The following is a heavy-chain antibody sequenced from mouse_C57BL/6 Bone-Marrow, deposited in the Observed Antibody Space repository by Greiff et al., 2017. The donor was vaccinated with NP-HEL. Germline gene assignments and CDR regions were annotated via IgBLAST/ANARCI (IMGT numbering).Heavy chain of an antibody. J-gene: IGHJ3*01. Sequence: VQLQQSGAELARPGASVKLSCKASGYTFTSYGISWVKQRTGQGLEWIGEIYPRSGNTYYNEKFKGKVTLTADKSSSTAYMELRSLTSEDSAVYFCARDELAWFAYWGQGTLVTVSA. CDR3: ARDELAWFAY. D-gene: IGHD4-1*01. CDR1: GYTFTSYG. V-gene: IGHV1-81*01. CDR2: IYPRSGNT.